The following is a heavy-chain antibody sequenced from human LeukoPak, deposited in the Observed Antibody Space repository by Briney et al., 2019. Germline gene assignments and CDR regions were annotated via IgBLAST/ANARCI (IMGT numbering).Heavy chain of an antibody. V-gene: IGHV6-1*01. CDR3: ARDRAPYSSGWPSYYYYYYGMDV. D-gene: IGHD6-19*01. CDR2: TYYRSKWYN. Sequence: SQTLSLTCAISGDSVSSNSAAWNWIRQSPSRGLEWLGRTYYRSKWYNDYAVSVKSRITINPDTSKNQFSLQLNSVTPEDTAVYYCARDRAPYSSGWPSYYYYYYGMDVWGQGTTVTVS. J-gene: IGHJ6*02. CDR1: GDSVSSNSAA.